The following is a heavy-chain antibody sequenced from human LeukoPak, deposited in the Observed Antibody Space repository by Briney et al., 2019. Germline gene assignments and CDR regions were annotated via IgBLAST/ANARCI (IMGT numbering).Heavy chain of an antibody. Sequence: ASVKVSCKASGYTFTGYYMHWVRQAPGQGLEWMGRINPNSGGTNYAQKFQGRVTMTRDTSISTACMELSRLRSDDTAVYYCARGDFWSGLNDYWGQGTLVTVSS. J-gene: IGHJ4*02. CDR3: ARGDFWSGLNDY. CDR2: INPNSGGT. CDR1: GYTFTGYY. V-gene: IGHV1-2*06. D-gene: IGHD3-3*01.